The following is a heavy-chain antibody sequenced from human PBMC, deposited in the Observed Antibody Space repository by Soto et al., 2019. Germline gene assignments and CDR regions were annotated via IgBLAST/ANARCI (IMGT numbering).Heavy chain of an antibody. J-gene: IGHJ6*02. CDR1: GGSLSSGDYY. D-gene: IGHD3-10*01. CDR2: IYYRGST. Sequence: QVQLQESGPGLVKPSQTLSLTCTVSGGSLSSGDYYWSWIRQPPGKGLEWIGYIYYRGSTYYNPSLKSRVTISVDTSKNQFALKLRFVAAAYTAVDYCARRGWFGELNYYYYGMDVGGQVITDTVSS. CDR3: ARRGWFGELNYYYYGMDV. V-gene: IGHV4-30-4*01.